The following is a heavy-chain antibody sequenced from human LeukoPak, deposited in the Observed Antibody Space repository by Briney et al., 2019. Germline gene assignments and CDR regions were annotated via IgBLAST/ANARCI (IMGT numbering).Heavy chain of an antibody. CDR1: GFTFSSYS. Sequence: MSGGSLRLSCAASGFTFSSYSMNWVRQAPGKGLEWVSSISSSSSYIYYADSVKGRFTISRDNAKNSLYLQMNSLRAEDTAVYYCARVSDWNDLGELDYWGQGTLVTVSS. CDR2: ISSSSSYI. D-gene: IGHD1-1*01. CDR3: ARVSDWNDLGELDY. V-gene: IGHV3-21*01. J-gene: IGHJ4*02.